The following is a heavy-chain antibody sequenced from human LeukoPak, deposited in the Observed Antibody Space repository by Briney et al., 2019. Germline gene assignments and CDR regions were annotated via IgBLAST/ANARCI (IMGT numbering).Heavy chain of an antibody. CDR2: ISGSGGST. CDR3: ARAGGYSYGGNFDY. Sequence: GGSLRLSCAASGFTFSSYAMSWVRQAPGKGLEWVSAISGSGGSTYYADSVKGRFTISRDNSKNTLYLQMNSLRAEDTAVYYCARAGGYSYGGNFDYWGQGTLVTVSS. D-gene: IGHD5-18*01. V-gene: IGHV3-23*01. CDR1: GFTFSSYA. J-gene: IGHJ4*02.